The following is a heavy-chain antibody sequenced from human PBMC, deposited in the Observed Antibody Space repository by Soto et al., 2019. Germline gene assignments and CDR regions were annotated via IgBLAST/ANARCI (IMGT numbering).Heavy chain of an antibody. V-gene: IGHV1-69*02. CDR3: ARGPLVVLNYFES. CDR2: IFPLTDIP. J-gene: IGHJ4*02. CDR1: GGTFRNYP. Sequence: QVQLEQSGTEVKKPGSSVKVSCKASGGTFRNYPINWVRQAPGQGLEWMGSIFPLTDIPDYAQNFQARLTISADKSTSTAYMELSSLTSDDTAMYFCARGPLVVLNYFESWGQGTLVTVSS.